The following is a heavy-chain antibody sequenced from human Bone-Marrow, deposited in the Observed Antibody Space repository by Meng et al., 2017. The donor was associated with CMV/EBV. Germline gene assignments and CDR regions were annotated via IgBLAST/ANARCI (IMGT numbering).Heavy chain of an antibody. CDR2: INHSGST. J-gene: IGHJ6*02. CDR3: ARGLVVPAPYGMDV. V-gene: IGHV4-34*01. D-gene: IGHD2-2*01. CDR1: GGSFSGYY. Sequence: GSLRLSCAVYGGSFSGYYWSWIRQPPGKGLEWIGEINHSGSTNYNPSLKSRVTISVDTSKNQFSLKLSSVTAADTAVYYCARGLVVPAPYGMDVWGQGTTVTVSS.